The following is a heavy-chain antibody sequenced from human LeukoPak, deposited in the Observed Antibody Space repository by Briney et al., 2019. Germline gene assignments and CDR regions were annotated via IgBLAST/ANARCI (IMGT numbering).Heavy chain of an antibody. V-gene: IGHV1-2*02. D-gene: IGHD3-22*01. CDR1: GYTFTGYY. Sequence: ASVKVSCKASGYTFTGYYMHWVRQAPGQGLEWMGWISPNSGGTNYAQKFQGRVTMTRDTSISTAYMELSRLRSDDTAVYYCARTISNYYDSSGYFDAFDIWGQGTMVTVSS. J-gene: IGHJ3*02. CDR3: ARTISNYYDSSGYFDAFDI. CDR2: ISPNSGGT.